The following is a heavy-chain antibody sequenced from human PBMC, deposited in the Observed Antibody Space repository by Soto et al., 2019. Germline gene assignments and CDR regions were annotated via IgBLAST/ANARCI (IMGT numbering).Heavy chain of an antibody. CDR2: IYYSGST. CDR3: ARDNRDGYNGGFDY. Sequence: SETPSLTCTVSGGSISSGGYYWSWIRQHPGKGLEWIGYIYYSGSTYYNPSLKSRVTISVDTSKNQFSLKLSSVTAADTAVYYCARDNRDGYNGGFDYWGQGTLVTVSS. V-gene: IGHV4-31*03. D-gene: IGHD5-12*01. CDR1: GGSISSGGYY. J-gene: IGHJ4*02.